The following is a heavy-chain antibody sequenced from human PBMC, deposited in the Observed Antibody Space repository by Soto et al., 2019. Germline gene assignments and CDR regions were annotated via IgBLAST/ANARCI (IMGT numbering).Heavy chain of an antibody. V-gene: IGHV1-69*13. CDR1: GGTFSSYA. D-gene: IGHD5-12*01. CDR3: ARDTPRSRWLQFD. Sequence: ASVKVSCKASGGTFSSYAISWVRQAPGQGLEWMGGIIPIFGTANYAQKFQGRVTITADESTSTAYMELSSLRSEDTAVYYCARDTPRSRWLQFDWGQGTLVTVSS. CDR2: IIPIFGTA. J-gene: IGHJ4*02.